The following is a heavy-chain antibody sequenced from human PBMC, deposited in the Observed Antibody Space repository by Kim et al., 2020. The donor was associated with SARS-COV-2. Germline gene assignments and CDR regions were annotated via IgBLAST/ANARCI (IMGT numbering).Heavy chain of an antibody. J-gene: IGHJ4*02. V-gene: IGHV4-59*09. Sequence: NPSLNSRVTISVDTSNNQFSLKLSSVTAADTAVYYCARGTWFGDLGAFDYWGQGTLVTVSS. CDR3: ARGTWFGDLGAFDY. D-gene: IGHD3-10*01.